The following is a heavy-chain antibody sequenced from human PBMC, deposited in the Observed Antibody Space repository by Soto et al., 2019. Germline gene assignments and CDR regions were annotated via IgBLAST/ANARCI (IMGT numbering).Heavy chain of an antibody. J-gene: IGHJ6*02. V-gene: IGHV4-39*01. D-gene: IGHD3-3*01. CDR1: GGSISSSSYY. CDR3: ARIPSANEGCWSDYPPWRRDYGMDV. CDR2: LYYSGSI. Sequence: NPSETLSLTCTVSGGSISSSSYYWGWIRQPPGKGLEWIGSLYYSGSIYYNPSPKSRVTISVDTSKNQFSLKLSSVTAADTAVYFCARIPSANEGCWSDYPPWRRDYGMDVWGQGTTVTVSS.